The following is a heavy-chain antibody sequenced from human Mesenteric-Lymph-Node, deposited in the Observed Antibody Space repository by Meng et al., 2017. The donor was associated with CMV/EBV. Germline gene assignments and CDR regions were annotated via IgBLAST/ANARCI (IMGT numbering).Heavy chain of an antibody. CDR1: GFTFSSYA. J-gene: IGHJ4*02. Sequence: GGPLRLSCAASGFTFSSYAMHWVRQAPGKGLEWVAVISYDGSNEYYADSVKGRFTISRDNSKNTLYLQMNSLRAEDTAVYYCARDVYDYVWGSYRYTFDYWGQGTLVTVSS. V-gene: IGHV3-30*04. CDR3: ARDVYDYVWGSYRYTFDY. CDR2: ISYDGSNE. D-gene: IGHD3-16*02.